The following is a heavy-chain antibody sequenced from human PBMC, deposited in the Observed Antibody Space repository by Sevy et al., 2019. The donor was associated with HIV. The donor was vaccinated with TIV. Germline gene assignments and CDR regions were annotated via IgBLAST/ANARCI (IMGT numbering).Heavy chain of an antibody. CDR2: IYGAGNT. Sequence: GGSLRLSCAASGFTVSNDFMTWVRQAPGKGLEWVSVIYGAGNTYHADSVKGRFTISRDNFKNTGYLQMNSLRAEDRAGYYCARDPQGGHFDYWGQGTLVTVSS. J-gene: IGHJ4*02. V-gene: IGHV3-66*01. CDR1: GFTVSNDF. CDR3: ARDPQGGHFDY. D-gene: IGHD1-26*01.